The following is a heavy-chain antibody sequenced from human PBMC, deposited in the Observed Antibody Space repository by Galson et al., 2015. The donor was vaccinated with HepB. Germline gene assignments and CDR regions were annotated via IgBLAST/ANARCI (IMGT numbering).Heavy chain of an antibody. V-gene: IGHV1-18*04. Sequence: SVKVSCKASGYTFTYNGISWVRQAPGQGLEWMGWISVYTGRTTYAQTFQDRVTLTTNTSTSTAYMELRSLRSDDTAVYYCGRVVGDTRDYYSVIYYFAMDSWGQGTTVIVSS. CDR2: ISVYTGRT. J-gene: IGHJ6*02. CDR3: GRVVGDTRDYYSVIYYFAMDS. D-gene: IGHD2-21*01. CDR1: GYTFTYNG.